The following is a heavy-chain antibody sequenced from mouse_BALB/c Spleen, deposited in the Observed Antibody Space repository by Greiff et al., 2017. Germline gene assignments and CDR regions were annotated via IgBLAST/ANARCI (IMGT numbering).Heavy chain of an antibody. Sequence: DVHLVESGGGLVKPGGSLKLSCAASGFTFSSYAMSWVRQTPEKRLEWVASISSGGSTYYPDSVKGRFTISRDNARNILYLQMSSLRSEDTAMYYCARGPLYYGSSPYFDYWGQGTTLTVSS. J-gene: IGHJ2*01. CDR2: ISSGGST. CDR1: GFTFSSYA. CDR3: ARGPLYYGSSPYFDY. D-gene: IGHD1-1*01. V-gene: IGHV5-6-5*01.